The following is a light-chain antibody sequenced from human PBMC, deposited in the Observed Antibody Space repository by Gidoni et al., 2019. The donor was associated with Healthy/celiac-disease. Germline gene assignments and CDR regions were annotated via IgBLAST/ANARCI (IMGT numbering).Light chain of an antibody. Sequence: EIVMTQSPATLSVSPGERATLSCRASQSVSSNLAWSQQKPGQAPRLLIYGASTRATGIPARFSGSGSGTEFTLNISSLQSEDCAVYYCQQYNNWPPYTFGQGTKLEIK. CDR1: QSVSSN. CDR3: QQYNNWPPYT. CDR2: GAS. V-gene: IGKV3-15*01. J-gene: IGKJ2*01.